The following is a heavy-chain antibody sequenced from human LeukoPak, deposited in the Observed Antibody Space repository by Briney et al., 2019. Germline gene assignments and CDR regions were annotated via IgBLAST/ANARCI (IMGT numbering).Heavy chain of an antibody. CDR2: ISGSGGGT. CDR3: AKDGGGAGSYYSASPHFDF. J-gene: IGHJ4*02. Sequence: PGGSLRLSCAASGFTFSSYWMSWVRQAPGKGLEWVSAISGSGGGTFYADSVKGRFTISRDNAENTLYLQMNSLRAEDTAIYYCAKDGGGAGSYYSASPHFDFWGQGTLVTVSS. CDR1: GFTFSSYW. V-gene: IGHV3-23*01. D-gene: IGHD3-10*01.